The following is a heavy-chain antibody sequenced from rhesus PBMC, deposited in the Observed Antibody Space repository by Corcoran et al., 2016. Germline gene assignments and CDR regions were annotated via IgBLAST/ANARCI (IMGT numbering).Heavy chain of an antibody. CDR3: ARLERGLATVFDY. V-gene: IGHV4-173*01. D-gene: IGHD4-29*01. J-gene: IGHJ4*01. Sequence: QLQLQESGPGLVKPSETLSPTCAVSGGSISSNWWSWIRQPPGKGLEWIGRISGSGGSTSYNPSLKSRVTISTDTSKNQLSLKLISVTAADTAVYYCARLERGLATVFDYWGQGVLVTVSS. CDR2: ISGSGGST. CDR1: GGSISSNW.